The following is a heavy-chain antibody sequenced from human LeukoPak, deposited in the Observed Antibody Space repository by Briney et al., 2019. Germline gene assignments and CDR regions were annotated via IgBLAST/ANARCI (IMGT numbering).Heavy chain of an antibody. Sequence: SETLSLTCAVYGGSFSGYYWSWIRQPPGKGLEWIGEINHSGSTNYNPSLKSRVTISVDTSKNQFSLKLSSVTAADTAVYYCARGGRITIFGVVINCHFDYWGQGTLVTASS. D-gene: IGHD3-3*01. CDR3: ARGGRITIFGVVINCHFDY. J-gene: IGHJ4*02. CDR1: GGSFSGYY. V-gene: IGHV4-34*01. CDR2: INHSGST.